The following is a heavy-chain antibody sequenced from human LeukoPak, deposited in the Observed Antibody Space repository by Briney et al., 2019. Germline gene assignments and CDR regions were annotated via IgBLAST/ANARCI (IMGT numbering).Heavy chain of an antibody. CDR2: INPNSGGT. J-gene: IGHJ5*02. Sequence: GASVKVSCKASGYTFTGYYMHWVRQAPGQGPEWMGWINPNSGGTNYAQKFQGRATMTRDTSISTAYMELSRLRSDDTAVYYCARDYDILTGYSNWFDPWGQGTLVTVSS. V-gene: IGHV1-2*02. D-gene: IGHD3-9*01. CDR1: GYTFTGYY. CDR3: ARDYDILTGYSNWFDP.